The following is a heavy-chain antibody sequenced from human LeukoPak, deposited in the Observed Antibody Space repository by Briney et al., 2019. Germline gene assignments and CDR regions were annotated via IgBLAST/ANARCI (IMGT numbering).Heavy chain of an antibody. Sequence: GGSLRLSCAASGFTFSSYAMSWVRRAPGKGLEWVSAISGSGGSTYYADSVKGRFTISRDNSKNTLYLQMNSLRAEDTAVYYCAKDEDTVVTPTDFDYWGQGTLVTVSS. CDR2: ISGSGGST. D-gene: IGHD4-23*01. CDR1: GFTFSSYA. J-gene: IGHJ4*02. V-gene: IGHV3-23*01. CDR3: AKDEDTVVTPTDFDY.